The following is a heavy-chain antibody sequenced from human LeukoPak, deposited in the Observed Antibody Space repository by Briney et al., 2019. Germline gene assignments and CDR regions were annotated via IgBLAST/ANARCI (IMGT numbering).Heavy chain of an antibody. Sequence: SETLSLTCAVYGGSFSGYYWSWIRQPPGKGLEGIGEINHSGSTNYNPSLKSRVTISVDTSKNQFSLKLSSVTAADTAVYYCARETTYYYGSGSYKKGYNWFDPWGQGTLVTVSS. D-gene: IGHD3-10*01. V-gene: IGHV4-34*01. J-gene: IGHJ5*02. CDR3: ARETTYYYGSGSYKKGYNWFDP. CDR1: GGSFSGYY. CDR2: INHSGST.